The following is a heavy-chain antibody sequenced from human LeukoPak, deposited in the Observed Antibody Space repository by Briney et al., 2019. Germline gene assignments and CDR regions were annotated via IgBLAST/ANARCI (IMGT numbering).Heavy chain of an antibody. V-gene: IGHV1-2*02. D-gene: IGHD1-1*01. J-gene: IGHJ5*02. CDR3: ASGSLANWNDFGWFVP. CDR2: ISPYSGAT. CDR1: RYTFTRYL. Sequence: GASVKVSCKASRYTFTRYLMHWVGQTPGQEREWVGWISPYSGATNYAVRFQGRISITSDTSSSTAYMALSRLRPADTAGYYCASGSLANWNDFGWFVPWGQGTRVPLSS.